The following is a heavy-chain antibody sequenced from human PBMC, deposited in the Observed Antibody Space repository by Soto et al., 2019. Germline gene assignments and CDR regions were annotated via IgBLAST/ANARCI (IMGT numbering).Heavy chain of an antibody. Sequence: ASVKVSCKVSGYTLTELSMHWVRQAPGKGLEWMGGFDPEDGETIYAQKFQGRVTMTEDTSTDTAYMELSSLRSEDTAVYYCATVSVPMVRGDKPYGMDVWGQGTTVTVSS. CDR2: FDPEDGET. V-gene: IGHV1-24*01. J-gene: IGHJ6*02. CDR1: GYTLTELS. CDR3: ATVSVPMVRGDKPYGMDV. D-gene: IGHD3-10*01.